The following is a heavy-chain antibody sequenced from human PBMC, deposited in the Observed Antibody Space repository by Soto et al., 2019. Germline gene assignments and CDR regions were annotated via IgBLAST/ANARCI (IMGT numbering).Heavy chain of an antibody. CDR3: ARERTDGYNYAPIFDY. V-gene: IGHV3-21*01. J-gene: IGHJ4*02. Sequence: GGSLRLSSAASGFTFSSYSMNWVRPDTGKGLEWVSSISSSSSYIYYADSVKGRFTISRDNAKNSLYLQMNSLRAEGTAVYYCARERTDGYNYAPIFDYWGQGTLVTVSS. D-gene: IGHD5-12*01. CDR2: ISSSSSYI. CDR1: GFTFSSYS.